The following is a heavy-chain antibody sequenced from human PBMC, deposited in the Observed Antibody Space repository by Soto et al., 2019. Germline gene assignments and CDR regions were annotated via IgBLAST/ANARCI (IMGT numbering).Heavy chain of an antibody. CDR1: GFSFTTYW. J-gene: IGHJ6*02. Sequence: GESLKISCKGSGFSFTTYWISWVRQMPGKGLEWMGRIDPSDSYTNYSPSFQGHVTISADKSISTAYLQWSSLKASDTAMYYCARLPHSSSWYSYYYGMDVWGQGTTV. CDR3: ARLPHSSSWYSYYYGMDV. D-gene: IGHD6-13*01. CDR2: IDPSDSYT. V-gene: IGHV5-10-1*01.